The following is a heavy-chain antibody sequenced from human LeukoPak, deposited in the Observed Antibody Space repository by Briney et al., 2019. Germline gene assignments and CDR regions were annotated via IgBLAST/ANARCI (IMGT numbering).Heavy chain of an antibody. D-gene: IGHD6-13*01. Sequence: SVKVSCKASGGTFSSYAINWVRQAPGQGLEWMGGIIPIFGTANFAQKFQGRLTITADESTNTAYMELTSLRSDDTAVYYCARVAASGTVRYYFDYWGQGTLVTVSS. CDR3: ARVAASGTVRYYFDY. CDR2: IIPIFGTA. V-gene: IGHV1-69*13. CDR1: GGTFSSYA. J-gene: IGHJ4*02.